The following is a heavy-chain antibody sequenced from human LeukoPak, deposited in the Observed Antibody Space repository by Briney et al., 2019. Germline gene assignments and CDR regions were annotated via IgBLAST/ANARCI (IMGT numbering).Heavy chain of an antibody. Sequence: ASETLSLTCAVYGGSFSTSSWTWIRQPPGKGLEWIGEINHSGSTNYNPSLKSRVTISVDTSKKQFSLKLSSVTAADTAVYYCASPSCTSTWCSIYFDYWGQGTLVTVSS. J-gene: IGHJ4*02. CDR1: GGSFSTSS. V-gene: IGHV4-34*01. CDR3: ASPSCTSTWCSIYFDY. CDR2: INHSGST. D-gene: IGHD2-8*01.